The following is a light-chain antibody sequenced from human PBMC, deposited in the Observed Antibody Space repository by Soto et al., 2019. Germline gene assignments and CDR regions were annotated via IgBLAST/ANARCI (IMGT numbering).Light chain of an antibody. CDR3: QQYGSSPLT. Sequence: EIVLTQSPGTLSLSQGERATLSCRASQSVSSSYLAWYQQKPGQAHRLLIYGASSRATGIPDRFSGSGSGTDFTLTISRLEPEDFAVYYCQQYGSSPLTFGGGTKVEIK. CDR2: GAS. J-gene: IGKJ4*01. V-gene: IGKV3-20*01. CDR1: QSVSSSY.